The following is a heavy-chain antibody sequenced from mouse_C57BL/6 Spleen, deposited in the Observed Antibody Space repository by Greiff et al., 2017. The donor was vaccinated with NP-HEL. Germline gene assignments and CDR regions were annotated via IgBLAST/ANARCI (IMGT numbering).Heavy chain of an antibody. CDR2: INPYNGGT. CDR1: GYTFTDYY. D-gene: IGHD2-1*01. Sequence: EVKLVESGPVLVKPGASVKMSCKASGYTFTDYYMNWVKQSHGKSLEWIGVINPYNGGTSYNQKFKGKATLTVDKSSSTAYMELNSLTSEDSAVYYCASRGNYGYFDVWGTGTTVTVSS. J-gene: IGHJ1*03. V-gene: IGHV1-19*01. CDR3: ASRGNYGYFDV.